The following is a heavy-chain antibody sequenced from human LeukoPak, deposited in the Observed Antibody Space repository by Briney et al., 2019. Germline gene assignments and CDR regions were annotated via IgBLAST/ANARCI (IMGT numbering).Heavy chain of an antibody. CDR3: VRDRAFSTFDY. V-gene: IGHV3-7*01. CDR2: IDIDGSVE. CDR1: GFTFSTSW. Sequence: QTGGSLRLSCAASGFTFSTSWMCWVRQAPGKGLEWLANIDIDGSVENYVASVKGRFTISRDNAKNSVYLEMNNLRAEDTALYLCVRDRAFSTFDYWGKGTLVTVSS. J-gene: IGHJ4*02. D-gene: IGHD2/OR15-2a*01.